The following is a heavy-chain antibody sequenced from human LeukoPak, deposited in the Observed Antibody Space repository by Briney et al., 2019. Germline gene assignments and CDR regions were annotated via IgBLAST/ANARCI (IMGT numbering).Heavy chain of an antibody. Sequence: PGGSLRLSCAASGFTFSASAMHWVRQASGKGLDWVGRIRSKANNYATAYAASVKGRFTISRDDSKNTAYLQMDSLKTEDTAVYYCTGNYYGSGSYADFDYWGQGTLVTVSS. CDR2: IRSKANNYAT. CDR3: TGNYYGSGSYADFDY. J-gene: IGHJ4*02. D-gene: IGHD3-10*01. V-gene: IGHV3-73*01. CDR1: GFTFSASA.